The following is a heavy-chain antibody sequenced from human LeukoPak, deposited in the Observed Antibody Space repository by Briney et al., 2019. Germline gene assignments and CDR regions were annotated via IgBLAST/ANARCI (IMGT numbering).Heavy chain of an antibody. Sequence: PGGSLRLSCAASGFSFNTYWMYWVRQVPGKGLVWVSGMNTDGSDRSYADSVKGRFTISRDNAKNTLYLQMNSLRAEDTAVYYCARDHSSWEVPSDYWGQGTLVTVSS. CDR1: GFSFNTYW. CDR2: MNTDGSDR. CDR3: ARDHSSWEVPSDY. V-gene: IGHV3-74*01. D-gene: IGHD6-13*01. J-gene: IGHJ4*02.